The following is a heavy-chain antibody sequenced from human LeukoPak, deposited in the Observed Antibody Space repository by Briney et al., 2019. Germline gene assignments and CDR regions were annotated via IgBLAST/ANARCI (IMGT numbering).Heavy chain of an antibody. V-gene: IGHV3-48*03. CDR2: ISSSGSTI. Sequence: PGGSLRLSCAASGFTFSSYEMNWVRQAPGKGLEWVSYISSSGSTIYYADSVKGRFTISRDNAKNSLYLQMNSLRAEDTAVYYCARDFYYYDSSGYYYGSGMDVWGQGTTVTVSS. CDR3: ARDFYYYDSSGYYYGSGMDV. J-gene: IGHJ6*02. D-gene: IGHD3-22*01. CDR1: GFTFSSYE.